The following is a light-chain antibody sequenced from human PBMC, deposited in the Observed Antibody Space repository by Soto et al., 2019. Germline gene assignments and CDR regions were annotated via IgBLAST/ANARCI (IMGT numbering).Light chain of an antibody. CDR1: QNVLYSSNNKNY. J-gene: IGKJ4*01. Sequence: DIVMTQYPDSLTVSLGERATINCKSSQNVLYSSNNKNYLAWYQQKPGQPPRLLIYCASARESGVPDRFSGSGSGTDFTLTISSLQAEDVAVYYCQQYYSTPLTFGGGTKVEIK. CDR3: QQYYSTPLT. V-gene: IGKV4-1*01. CDR2: CAS.